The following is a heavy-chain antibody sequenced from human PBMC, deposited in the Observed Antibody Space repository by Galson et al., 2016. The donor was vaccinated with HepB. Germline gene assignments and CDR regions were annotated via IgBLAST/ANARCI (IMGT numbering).Heavy chain of an antibody. CDR1: GFTFSSHW. D-gene: IGHD4-17*01. Sequence: SLRLSCAASGFTFSSHWMHWVRQAPGKGLEYVSVIYSGGTTYYADSVKGRFTISRDNSQNSLFLQMNTLRAEDTAVYFCVRGVYGDHGWFDYWGQGTLVTVSS. CDR2: IYSGGTT. V-gene: IGHV3-66*02. CDR3: VRGVYGDHGWFDY. J-gene: IGHJ4*02.